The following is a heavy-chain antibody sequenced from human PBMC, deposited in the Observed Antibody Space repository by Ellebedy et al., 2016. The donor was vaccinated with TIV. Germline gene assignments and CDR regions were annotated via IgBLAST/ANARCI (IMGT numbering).Heavy chain of an antibody. V-gene: IGHV4-38-2*02. D-gene: IGHD2-21*02. J-gene: IGHJ6*02. CDR3: ARDSIVVVTAIQVYYYGMDV. CDR1: GYSISSGYY. CDR2: INHSGST. Sequence: GSLRLSXTVSGYSISSGYYWSWIRPPPGKGLEWIGEINHSGSTNYNPSLKSRVTISVDTSKNQFSLKLSSVTAADTAVYYCARDSIVVVTAIQVYYYGMDVWGQGTTVTVSS.